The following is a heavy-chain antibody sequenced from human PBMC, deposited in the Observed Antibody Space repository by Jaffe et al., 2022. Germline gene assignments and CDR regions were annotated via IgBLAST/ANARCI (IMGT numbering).Heavy chain of an antibody. D-gene: IGHD3-22*01. CDR1: GGSISSYY. Sequence: QVQLQESGPGLVKPSETLSLTCTVSGGSISSYYWSWIRQPPGKGLEWIGYIYYSGSTNYNPSLKSRVTISVDTSKNQFSLKLSSVTAADTAVYYCARDSDYYDEIGAFDIWGQGTMVTVSS. J-gene: IGHJ3*02. CDR2: IYYSGST. V-gene: IGHV4-59*01. CDR3: ARDSDYYDEIGAFDI.